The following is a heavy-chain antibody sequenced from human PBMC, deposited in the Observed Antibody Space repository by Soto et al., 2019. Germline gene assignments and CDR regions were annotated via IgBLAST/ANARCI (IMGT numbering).Heavy chain of an antibody. J-gene: IGHJ4*02. CDR3: ARVYTVTTFDY. CDR1: GFTVSSSY. D-gene: IGHD4-17*01. V-gene: IGHV3-66*01. CDR2: IYGGGGT. Sequence: GGSLRLSCAASGFTVSSSYMTWVRQAPGKGLERVSAIYGGGGTYYADSVKHRFTISRDNSKNTLYLQMNSLRAEDTAVYYCARVYTVTTFDYWGQGTLVTVSS.